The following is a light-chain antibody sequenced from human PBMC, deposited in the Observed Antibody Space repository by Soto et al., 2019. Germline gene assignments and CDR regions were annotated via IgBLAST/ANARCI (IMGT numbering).Light chain of an antibody. J-gene: IGLJ1*01. V-gene: IGLV2-14*01. CDR1: SSDVGGYNY. CDR2: EVT. Sequence: QSALTQPASVSGSPGQSITISCIGTSSDVGGYNYVSWYQQHPGKAPKIIIYEVTNRPSGVSNRFSGSKSGNTASLTISGLQAEDDADYYCSSFTSRFTFNYIFGTGTKLTVL. CDR3: SSFTSRFTFNYI.